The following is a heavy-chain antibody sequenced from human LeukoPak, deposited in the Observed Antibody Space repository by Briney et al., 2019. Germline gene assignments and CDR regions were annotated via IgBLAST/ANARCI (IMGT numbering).Heavy chain of an antibody. V-gene: IGHV3-30*04. CDR3: AKDFKWSVRGVGYYYGMDV. CDR2: ISYDGSNK. J-gene: IGHJ6*02. Sequence: GGSLRLSCAASGFTFSSYAMHWVRQAPGKGLEWVAVISYDGSNKYYADSVKGRFTISRDNSKNTLYLQMNSLRAEDTAVYYCAKDFKWSVRGVGYYYGMDVWGQGTTVTVSS. D-gene: IGHD3-10*01. CDR1: GFTFSSYA.